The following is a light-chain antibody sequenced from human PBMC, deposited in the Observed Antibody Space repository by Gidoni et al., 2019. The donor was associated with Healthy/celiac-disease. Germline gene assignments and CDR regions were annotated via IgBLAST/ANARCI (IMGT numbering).Light chain of an antibody. J-gene: IGKJ3*01. CDR2: WAS. Sequence: IVMTQSPDSLAGSMGERAPINYKAIQSVLYRSTNKNYLAWYQQKPRPPPQLLIYWASTRESGVPDRFSVIGSATDFTLHIRILQAEDVAVYYCQQYYTTLFTYGPGTKVDIK. V-gene: IGKV4-1*01. CDR3: QQYYTTLFT. CDR1: QSVLYRSTNKNY.